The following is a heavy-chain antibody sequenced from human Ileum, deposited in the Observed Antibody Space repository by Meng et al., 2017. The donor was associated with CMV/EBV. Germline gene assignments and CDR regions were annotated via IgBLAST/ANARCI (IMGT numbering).Heavy chain of an antibody. D-gene: IGHD4-17*01. CDR1: GFTFSSYA. CDR3: ARGNYGFDY. CDR2: VSGSSITT. J-gene: IGHJ4*02. Sequence: EVQLLESGGDLVQPGGSLRLSCVGSGFTFSSYALSWVRQAPGKGLEWVSTVSGSSITTYYADSVKGRFTIPRDNAKSSLYLEINSLRAEDTAVYYCARGNYGFDYWGQGTLVTVSS. V-gene: IGHV3-23*01.